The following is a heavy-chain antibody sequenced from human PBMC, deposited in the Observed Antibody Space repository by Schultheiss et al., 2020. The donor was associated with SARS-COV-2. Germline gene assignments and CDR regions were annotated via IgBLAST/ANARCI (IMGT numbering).Heavy chain of an antibody. CDR3: VKEEGHGPNNFDY. J-gene: IGHJ4*02. Sequence: SETLSLTCTVSGGSISSGGYYWSWIRQHPGKGLEWIGYIYYSGSTYYNPSLRSRVTISVDTSKNQFSLKLSSVTAADTAVYYCVKEEGHGPNNFDYWGQGNLVTVSS. D-gene: IGHD2/OR15-2a*01. CDR1: GGSISSGGYY. CDR2: IYYSGST. V-gene: IGHV4-31*03.